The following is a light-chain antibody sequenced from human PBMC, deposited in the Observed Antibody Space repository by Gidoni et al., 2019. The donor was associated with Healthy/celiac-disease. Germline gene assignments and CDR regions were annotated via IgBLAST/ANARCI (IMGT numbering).Light chain of an antibody. CDR1: QSISSY. CDR3: QQRYSTPRT. Sequence: DIHMPQSPSALSSSVGARATITCRASQSISSYLNWYQQKPGKAPKLLIYAASSLQSGVPARFSGSGSGTDFTLTISSLQPEDFAAYYCQQRYSTPRTFGQGTKVEIK. V-gene: IGKV1-39*01. CDR2: AAS. J-gene: IGKJ1*01.